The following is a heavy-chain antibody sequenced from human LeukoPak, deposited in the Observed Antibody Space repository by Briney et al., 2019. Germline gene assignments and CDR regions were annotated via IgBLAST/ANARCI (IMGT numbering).Heavy chain of an antibody. J-gene: IGHJ6*02. D-gene: IGHD6-19*01. V-gene: IGHV4-59*08. CDR2: IHGSGET. CDR1: GGSISTYY. CDR3: ARHRAGTYYYYYGMDV. Sequence: ASETLSLTCTVSGGSISTYYWSWIRQPPGKGLEWIGHIHGSGETNYNPSLKSRVTMSPDTSRNQFSLKVNSVTAADTAVYYCARHRAGTYYYYYGMDVWGQGTTVTVSS.